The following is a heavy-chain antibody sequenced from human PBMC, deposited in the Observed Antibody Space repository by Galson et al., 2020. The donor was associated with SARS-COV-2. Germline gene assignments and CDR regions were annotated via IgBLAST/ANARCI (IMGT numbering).Heavy chain of an antibody. CDR1: GFTFSSYA. CDR2: ISGSGGST. V-gene: IGHV3-23*01. J-gene: IGHJ3*02. Sequence: GGSLRLSCAASGFTFSSYAMSWVRQAPGKGMEWVSAISGSGGSTYYADSVKGRFTISRDNSKNTLYLQMNSLRAEDTAVYYCAKDYDGSGCYSDAFDIWGQGTMVTVSS. CDR3: AKDYDGSGCYSDAFDI. D-gene: IGHD3-10*01.